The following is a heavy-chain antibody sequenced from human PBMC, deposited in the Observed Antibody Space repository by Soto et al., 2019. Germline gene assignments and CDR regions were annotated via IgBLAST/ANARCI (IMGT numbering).Heavy chain of an antibody. D-gene: IGHD5-18*01. CDR2: IYYSGST. CDR3: ARAEDTAMVCYYGMDV. V-gene: IGHV4-59*01. J-gene: IGHJ6*02. Sequence: SETLSLTCTVSGGSISSYYWSWIRQPPGKGLEWIGYIYYSGSTNYNPSPKSRVTISVDTSKNQFSLKLSSVTAADTAVYYCARAEDTAMVCYYGMDVWGQGTTVTVSS. CDR1: GGSISSYY.